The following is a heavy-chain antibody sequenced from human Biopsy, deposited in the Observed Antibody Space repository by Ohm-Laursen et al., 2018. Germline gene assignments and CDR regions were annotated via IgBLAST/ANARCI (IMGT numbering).Heavy chain of an antibody. V-gene: IGHV1-69*01. CDR1: GGTFNNYA. CDR2: IIPIPNVA. D-gene: IGHD1-26*01. CDR3: ARGEGSSWFDP. Sequence: SSVKVSCKASGGTFNNYAISWVRQAPGQGLEWMGGIIPIPNVATYAQRFQGRITITADESTSTAYMELSSLTSDDTAVYFCARGEGSSWFDPWGHGTLVTVSS. J-gene: IGHJ5*02.